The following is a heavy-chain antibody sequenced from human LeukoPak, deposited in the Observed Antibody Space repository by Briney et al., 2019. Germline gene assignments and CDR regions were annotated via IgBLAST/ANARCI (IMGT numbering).Heavy chain of an antibody. D-gene: IGHD3-3*01. J-gene: IGHJ4*02. V-gene: IGHV1-18*01. Sequence: ASVNVSCKAAGHTFTSHGISWVRQAPGQGLEWMVWISTYNGDTKYAQKTQGRVTMTTDESTSTAYMKLRSLRSDDTAVYYCARDPSNTSGYYAYLDYWGQGTLVTVSS. CDR2: ISTYNGDT. CDR1: GHTFTSHG. CDR3: ARDPSNTSGYYAYLDY.